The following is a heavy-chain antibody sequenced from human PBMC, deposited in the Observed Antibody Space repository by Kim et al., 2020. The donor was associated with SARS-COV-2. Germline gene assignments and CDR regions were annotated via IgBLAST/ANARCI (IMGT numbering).Heavy chain of an antibody. J-gene: IGHJ4*02. V-gene: IGHV4-39*01. CDR1: GGSIGSSGYY. D-gene: IGHD3-22*01. CDR3: ARHSTYYDSNGHFDY. Sequence: SETLSLTCTVSGGSIGSSGYYWGWIRQPPGKGLEWIASMYYSGSTFYNPSLKSRVTISVDTSKNQFSLKLSSVIAADTAVYYCARHSTYYDSNGHFDYWGQGTLATVSS. CDR2: MYYSGST.